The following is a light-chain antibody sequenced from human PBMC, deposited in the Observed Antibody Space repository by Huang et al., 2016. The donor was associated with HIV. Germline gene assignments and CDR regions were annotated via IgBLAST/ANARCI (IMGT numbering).Light chain of an antibody. Sequence: DIVMTQSPDSLAVSLGERATINCKSSQSLLYNSNNRNSLAWYQQKPGQPPKLLIYWASTRESGVPDRFSGSGSGTDFTLTSRSLQAEDVAVYYCQQYFSTPRTFGQGTKLEIK. J-gene: IGKJ2*01. CDR1: QSLLYNSNNRNS. CDR2: WAS. CDR3: QQYFSTPRT. V-gene: IGKV4-1*01.